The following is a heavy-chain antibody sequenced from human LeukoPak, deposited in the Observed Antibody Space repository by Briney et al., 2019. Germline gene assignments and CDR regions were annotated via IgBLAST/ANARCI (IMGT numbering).Heavy chain of an antibody. V-gene: IGHV1-2*02. Sequence: ASVKVSCKASGYTFTGYYMHWVRQAPGQGLEWMGWINPNSGGTNYAQKFQGRVTMTRDTSTSTVYMELSSLRSEDTAVYYCARGASVLTYYDILTGYSPWGQGTLVTVSS. CDR2: INPNSGGT. D-gene: IGHD3-9*01. J-gene: IGHJ5*02. CDR1: GYTFTGYY. CDR3: ARGASVLTYYDILTGYSP.